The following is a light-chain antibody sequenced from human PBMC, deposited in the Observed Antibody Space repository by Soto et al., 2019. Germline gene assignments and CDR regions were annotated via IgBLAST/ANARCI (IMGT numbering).Light chain of an antibody. J-gene: IGKJ4*01. Sequence: EIVMTQSPATLSVSPGERATLSCRANQSVSSNLAWYQQKPGQAPRLLISGASTRATGIPDRFSGSGSGTEFPLTISSLLSEDFAVYYCQEYKNWPALTFGGGTKVEIK. CDR2: GAS. CDR1: QSVSSN. V-gene: IGKV3-15*01. CDR3: QEYKNWPALT.